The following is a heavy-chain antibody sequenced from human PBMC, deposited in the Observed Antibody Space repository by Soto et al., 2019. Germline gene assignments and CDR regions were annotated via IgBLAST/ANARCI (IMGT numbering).Heavy chain of an antibody. J-gene: IGHJ4*02. CDR2: ISSGSSDT. CDR1: GFTVSSNY. V-gene: IGHV3-21*01. CDR3: ARVAY. Sequence: GSLRLSCAASGFTVSSNYMSWVRQAPGKGLEWVASISSGSSDTWYADSVKGRFIISRDNAQNSLFLQMNTLRPEDTAMYYCARVAYWGPGTQVTVSS.